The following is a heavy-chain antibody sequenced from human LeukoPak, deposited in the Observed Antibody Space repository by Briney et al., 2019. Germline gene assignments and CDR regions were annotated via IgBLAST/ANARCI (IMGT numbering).Heavy chain of an antibody. V-gene: IGHV4-59*12. CDR1: GGSISSYY. CDR3: TREYGFMTTVFHAFDI. CDR2: IYYSGST. D-gene: IGHD4-17*01. Sequence: SETLSLTCTVSGGSISSYYWSWIRQPPGKGLEWIGSIYYSGSTYYNSSLKSRVTISVDTSKNQFSLKLSSVTAADTAIYYCTREYGFMTTVFHAFDIWGQGTMVTVSS. J-gene: IGHJ3*02.